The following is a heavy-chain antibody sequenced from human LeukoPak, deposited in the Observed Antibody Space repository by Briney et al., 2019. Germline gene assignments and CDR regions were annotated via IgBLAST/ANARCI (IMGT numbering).Heavy chain of an antibody. Sequence: PGGSLRLSCAASGFTFSSYWMHWVRQAPGKGLVWVSRINSDGSSTNYADSVKGRFTISRDNAKNTQYLQMNRLRAEDTAMYYCARDCSSSSCYRSGFDPWGQGTLVTVSS. CDR2: INSDGSST. D-gene: IGHD2-2*02. CDR3: ARDCSSSSCYRSGFDP. J-gene: IGHJ5*02. V-gene: IGHV3-74*01. CDR1: GFTFSSYW.